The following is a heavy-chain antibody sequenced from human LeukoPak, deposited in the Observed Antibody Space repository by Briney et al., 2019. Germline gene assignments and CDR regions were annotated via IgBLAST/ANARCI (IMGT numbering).Heavy chain of an antibody. J-gene: IGHJ5*02. CDR2: IYYSGST. CDR3: ARGGYGSGSYIRVDP. Sequence: SETLSLTCAVYGGSFSGYYWSWIRQPPGKGLEWIGYIYYSGSTNYNPSLKSRVTISVDTSKNQFSLKLSSVTAADTAVYYCARGGYGSGSYIRVDPWGQGTLVTVSS. D-gene: IGHD3-10*01. V-gene: IGHV4-59*01. CDR1: GGSFSGYY.